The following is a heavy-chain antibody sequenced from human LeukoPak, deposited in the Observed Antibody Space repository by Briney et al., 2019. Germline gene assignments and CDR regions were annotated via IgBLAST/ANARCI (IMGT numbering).Heavy chain of an antibody. Sequence: ASVKVPCKASGYTFTSYDISWVRQATGQGLEWMGWMNPNSGNTGYAQKFQGRVTITRNTSISTAYMELSSLRSDDTAVYYCARALIGRDAFDIWGQGTVVTVSS. V-gene: IGHV1-8*03. CDR2: MNPNSGNT. D-gene: IGHD2-21*01. CDR1: GYTFTSYD. J-gene: IGHJ3*02. CDR3: ARALIGRDAFDI.